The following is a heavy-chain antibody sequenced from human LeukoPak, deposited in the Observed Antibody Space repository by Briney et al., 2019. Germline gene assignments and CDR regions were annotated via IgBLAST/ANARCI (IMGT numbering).Heavy chain of an antibody. CDR2: IYHSGST. CDR3: ARGPHYYGSGSYQGAFDY. CDR1: GGSISSGGYS. J-gene: IGHJ4*02. D-gene: IGHD3-10*01. V-gene: IGHV4-30-2*01. Sequence: KASQTLSLTCAVSGGSISSGGYSWSWIRQPPGKGLEWIGYIYHSGSTYYNPSLKSRVTISVDRSKNQFSLKLSSVTAANTAVYYCARGPHYYGSGSYQGAFDYWGQGTLVTVSS.